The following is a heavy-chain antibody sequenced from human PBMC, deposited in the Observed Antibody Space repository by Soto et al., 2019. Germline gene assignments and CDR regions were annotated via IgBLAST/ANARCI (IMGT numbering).Heavy chain of an antibody. CDR1: GFTFSSYW. J-gene: IGHJ4*02. D-gene: IGHD4-17*01. V-gene: IGHV3-74*01. Sequence: GGSLRLSCAASGFTFSSYWMHWVRQAPGKGLVWVSHIKSDGSATSYADSVKGRFTISRDNAKNTLYLQMNSLRAEDTAVYYCERAAHFNYGGNSGFDYWGQGTLVTVSS. CDR2: IKSDGSAT. CDR3: ERAAHFNYGGNSGFDY.